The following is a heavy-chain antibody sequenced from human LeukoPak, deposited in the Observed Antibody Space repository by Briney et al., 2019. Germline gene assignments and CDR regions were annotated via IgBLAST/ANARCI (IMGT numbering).Heavy chain of an antibody. D-gene: IGHD3-22*01. V-gene: IGHV4-61*02. Sequence: SQTLSLTCNVSGGSISSGRYYWSWIRQPAGKGLEWIGRIYTRGSTNYNPSLKSRVTMSVDTSKNQFSLKLSSVTAADTAVYYCARHIRGCYDSSGYSYWGQGTLVTVSS. CDR2: IYTRGST. CDR3: ARHIRGCYDSSGYSY. CDR1: GGSISSGRYY. J-gene: IGHJ4*02.